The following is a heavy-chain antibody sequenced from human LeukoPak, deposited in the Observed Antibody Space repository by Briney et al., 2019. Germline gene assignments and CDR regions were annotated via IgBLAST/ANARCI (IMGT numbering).Heavy chain of an antibody. V-gene: IGHV1-69*06. D-gene: IGHD3-22*01. Sequence: ASVKVSCKASGGTFSSYAISWVRQAPGQGLEWMGRIIPIFGTANYAQKFQGRVTITADKSTSTAYMELSSLRSEDTAVYYCASLPKNYDSSGYYNAFDIWGQGTMVNVSA. CDR1: GGTFSSYA. CDR2: IIPIFGTA. J-gene: IGHJ3*02. CDR3: ASLPKNYDSSGYYNAFDI.